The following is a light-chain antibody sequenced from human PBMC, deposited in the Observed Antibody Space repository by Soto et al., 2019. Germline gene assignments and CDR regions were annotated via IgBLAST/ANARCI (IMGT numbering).Light chain of an antibody. V-gene: IGKV3-15*01. CDR2: RAS. J-gene: IGKJ1*01. Sequence: ILMTQSPSTLAVSPGERATLSCRARQSVSNNFAWYQQKPGQAPRLLISRASTRATGIPARFSGSGSGTEFTLTISSLPSEDVEVYYCLQYDSWPKTFGQGTKVDIK. CDR3: LQYDSWPKT. CDR1: QSVSNN.